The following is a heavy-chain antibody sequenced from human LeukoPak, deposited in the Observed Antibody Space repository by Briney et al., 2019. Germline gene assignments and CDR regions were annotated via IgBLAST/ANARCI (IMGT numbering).Heavy chain of an antibody. Sequence: GGSLRLSCAASGFTFSDYAMSWVRPAPGKGLEWVSAISGRAGPTHYADSVKGRFTISGDNSENILYLQMNSLNTEDTAIYYCAKAFREYGSSTYSSFDIWGQGTLVSVSS. J-gene: IGHJ3*02. V-gene: IGHV3-23*01. D-gene: IGHD6-13*01. CDR1: GFTFSDYA. CDR2: ISGRAGPT. CDR3: AKAFREYGSSTYSSFDI.